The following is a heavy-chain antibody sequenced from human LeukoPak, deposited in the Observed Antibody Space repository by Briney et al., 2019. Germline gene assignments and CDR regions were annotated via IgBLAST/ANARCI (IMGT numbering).Heavy chain of an antibody. CDR2: IYYSGST. CDR3: ARPTVAGTSGFDP. Sequence: SETLSLTCTVSGGSISSYYWSWIRQPPGKGLGWIGYIYYSGSTNYNPSLKSRVTISVDTSKNQFSLKLSSVTAADTAVYYCARPTVAGTSGFDPCGQGTLVTVSS. J-gene: IGHJ5*02. CDR1: GGSISSYY. V-gene: IGHV4-59*01. D-gene: IGHD6-19*01.